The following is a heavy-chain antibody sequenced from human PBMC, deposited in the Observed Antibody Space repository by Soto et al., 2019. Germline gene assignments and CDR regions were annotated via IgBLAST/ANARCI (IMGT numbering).Heavy chain of an antibody. CDR3: ARGRRKLGRYYYYYYMDV. V-gene: IGHV1-8*02. D-gene: IGHD6-6*01. J-gene: IGHJ6*03. CDR2: MNPSSGTA. CDR1: GYTFTSYD. Sequence: ASVKVSCKASGYTFTSYDINWVRQASGQGLEWMGWMNPSSGTAGSARRFQGRVTMTRNTSISTAYVELSSLRSEDTAVYYCARGRRKLGRYYYYYYMDVWGKGTTVTVSS.